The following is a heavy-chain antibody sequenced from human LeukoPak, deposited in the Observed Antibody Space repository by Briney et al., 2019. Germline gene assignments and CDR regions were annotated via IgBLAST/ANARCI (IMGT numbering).Heavy chain of an antibody. CDR3: EKDDYSNYGYFDY. CDR2: ISYDGSNK. D-gene: IGHD4-11*01. CDR1: GFTFSSYG. J-gene: IGHJ4*02. Sequence: PGRSLRLSCAASGFTFSSYGMHWVRQAPGKGLEWVAVISYDGSNKYYADSVKGRFTISRDSSKNTLYLQMNSLRAEDTAVYYCEKDDYSNYGYFDYWGQGTLVTVSS. V-gene: IGHV3-30*18.